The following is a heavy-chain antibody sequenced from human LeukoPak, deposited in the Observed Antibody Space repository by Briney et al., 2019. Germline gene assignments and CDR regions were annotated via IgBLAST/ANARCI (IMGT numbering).Heavy chain of an antibody. V-gene: IGHV1-8*03. D-gene: IGHD7-27*01. CDR3: ARGLGPPNWFDP. Sequence: ASVKVSCKASGYTFTSYDINWVRQATGQGLEWMGWMNPNSGNTGYAQKFQGRVTITRDTSASTAYMELRSLRSEDMAVYYCARGLGPPNWFDPWGQGTLVTVSS. CDR2: MNPNSGNT. J-gene: IGHJ5*02. CDR1: GYTFTSYD.